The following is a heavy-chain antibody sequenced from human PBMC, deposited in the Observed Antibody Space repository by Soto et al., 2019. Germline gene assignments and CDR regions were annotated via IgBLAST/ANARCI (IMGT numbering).Heavy chain of an antibody. CDR3: ASHGITGTWVYYYGMDV. V-gene: IGHV1-69*11. D-gene: IGHD1-7*01. CDR1: GGTFSSYA. Sequence: QVQLVQSGAEVKKPGSSVKVSCKGSGGTFSSYAISWVRQAPGQGREWMGGIIPILGTADYAQKFQGRVTITADESTSTADMELSSLRSEDTAVYYCASHGITGTWVYYYGMDVWGQGTTVTVSS. J-gene: IGHJ6*02. CDR2: IIPILGTA.